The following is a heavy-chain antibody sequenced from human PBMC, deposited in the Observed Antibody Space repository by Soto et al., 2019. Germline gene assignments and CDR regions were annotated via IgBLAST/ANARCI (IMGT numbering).Heavy chain of an antibody. CDR1: GYPFTTYF. V-gene: IGHV1-46*01. J-gene: IGHJ6*02. CDR3: ARGGREVVGSTPNFYGLDV. D-gene: IGHD2-15*01. Sequence: QVQLVQSGAEVKKPGASVKLSCRPSGYPFTTYFLHWVRQAPGQGLEWMGIINPRSGDTDYTQKFKGRVNMTRDTSTGTVYMDLSSLRPEDTAVYYCARGGREVVGSTPNFYGLDVWGQGTTVTVSS. CDR2: INPRSGDT.